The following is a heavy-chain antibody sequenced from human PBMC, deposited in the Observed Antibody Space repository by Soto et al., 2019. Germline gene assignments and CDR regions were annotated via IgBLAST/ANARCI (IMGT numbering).Heavy chain of an antibody. Sequence: ESGGGVVQPGRSLRLSCAASGFTFRNYGIHWVRQAPGKGLEWVALISYDGSNKFYADSVKGRFTISRDNSKNTLYLQMNSLRPEDTAVYYCAKDCCGGGTFYSYGMDVWGQGTTVTVSS. J-gene: IGHJ6*02. D-gene: IGHD2-21*01. CDR3: AKDCCGGGTFYSYGMDV. CDR2: ISYDGSNK. V-gene: IGHV3-30*18. CDR1: GFTFRNYG.